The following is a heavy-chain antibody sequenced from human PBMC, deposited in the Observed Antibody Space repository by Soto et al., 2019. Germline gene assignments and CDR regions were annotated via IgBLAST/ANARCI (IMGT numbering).Heavy chain of an antibody. J-gene: IGHJ3*02. CDR1: GFTFRRYW. CDR3: VSLVERSDVAFDI. V-gene: IGHV3-74*01. Sequence: EVQLVESGGGLVQPGGSLRLSCAASGFTFRRYWMHWVRQASGKGLVWVSRINGDGSSTSYADSVKGRSTISRDSAKNTLYLQMNSLRVEDTAVYYCVSLVERSDVAFDIWGQGTMVIVSS. D-gene: IGHD6-6*01. CDR2: INGDGSST.